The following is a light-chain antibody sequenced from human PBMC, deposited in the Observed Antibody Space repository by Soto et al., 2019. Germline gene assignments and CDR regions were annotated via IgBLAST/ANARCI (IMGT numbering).Light chain of an antibody. V-gene: IGLV2-18*02. CDR1: SSDVGSYNR. CDR2: DVT. Sequence: QSALTQPPSVSGSPGQSVAISCTGTSSDVGSYNRVAWYQQPPGTAPKLIIYDVTTRPSGVPDRFSGSKSGNTASLTISGLQAEDEADYYCNSFTTSSTYVFGTGTKLTVL. CDR3: NSFTTSSTYV. J-gene: IGLJ1*01.